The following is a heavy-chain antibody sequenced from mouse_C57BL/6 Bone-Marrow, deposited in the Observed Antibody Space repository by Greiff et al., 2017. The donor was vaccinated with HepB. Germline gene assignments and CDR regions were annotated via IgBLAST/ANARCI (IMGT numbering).Heavy chain of an antibody. CDR1: GYSITSGYY. D-gene: IGHD5-1*01. V-gene: IGHV3-6*01. CDR2: ISYDGSN. J-gene: IGHJ3*01. Sequence: ESGPGLVKPSQSLSLTCSVTGYSITSGYYWNWIRQFPGNKLEWMGYISYDGSNNYNPSLKNRISITRDTSKNQFFLKLNSVTTEDTATYYCASAYRFAYWGQGTLVTVSA. CDR3: ASAYRFAY.